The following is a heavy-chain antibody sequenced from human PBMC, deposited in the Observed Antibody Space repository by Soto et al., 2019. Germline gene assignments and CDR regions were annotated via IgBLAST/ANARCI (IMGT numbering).Heavy chain of an antibody. J-gene: IGHJ5*02. D-gene: IGHD6-6*01. V-gene: IGHV4-31*03. Sequence: SETLSLTCTVSGGSISSGGYYWSWIRQHPGKGLEWIGYIYYSGSTYYNPSLKSRVTISVDTSKNQFSLKLSSVTAADTAVYYCDRRIEVRPRKNWFDPWGQGILVTVYS. CDR2: IYYSGST. CDR1: GGSISSGGYY. CDR3: DRRIEVRPRKNWFDP.